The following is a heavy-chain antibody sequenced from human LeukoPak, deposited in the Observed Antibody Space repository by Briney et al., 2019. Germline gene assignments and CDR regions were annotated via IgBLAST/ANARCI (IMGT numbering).Heavy chain of an antibody. CDR2: VYYSGST. V-gene: IGHV4-59*01. D-gene: IGHD3-10*01. CDR3: ARVPSYYFDY. CDR1: GGSISSYY. Sequence: SQTLSLTCTVSGGSISSYYWSWIRQPPGKGLEWIGYVYYSGSTDYNPSLKSRITISIDTSKNQFSLKLSSVTAADTAVYYCARVPSYYFDYWGQGTLVTVSS. J-gene: IGHJ4*02.